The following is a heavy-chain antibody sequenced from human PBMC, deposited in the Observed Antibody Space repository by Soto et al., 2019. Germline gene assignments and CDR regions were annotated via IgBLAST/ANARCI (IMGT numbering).Heavy chain of an antibody. D-gene: IGHD3-16*01. J-gene: IGHJ4*02. V-gene: IGHV4-30-2*01. CDR1: GGSISGGGYS. CDR2: IYHSGST. CDR3: ASVGGKGTS. Sequence: QLQLQESGSGLVKPSQTLSLTCAVSGGSISGGGYSWGWIRQPPGKGLEWIGYIYHSGSTYYNPSLKSRVTISVDRSKNQFSLKLSSVTAADTAVYYCASVGGKGTSWGQGTLVTVSS.